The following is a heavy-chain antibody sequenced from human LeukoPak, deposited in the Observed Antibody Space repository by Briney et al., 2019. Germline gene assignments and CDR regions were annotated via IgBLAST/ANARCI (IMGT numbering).Heavy chain of an antibody. Sequence: PGGSLRLSCAASGFTFSSYGMHWVRQAPGKGLEWVANIKQDGSEKYYVDSVKGRFTISRDNAKNSLYLQMNSLRAEDTAVYYCARDSHGSGSYPFDYWGQGTLVTVSS. CDR1: GFTFSSYG. J-gene: IGHJ4*02. D-gene: IGHD3-10*01. CDR3: ARDSHGSGSYPFDY. CDR2: IKQDGSEK. V-gene: IGHV3-7*01.